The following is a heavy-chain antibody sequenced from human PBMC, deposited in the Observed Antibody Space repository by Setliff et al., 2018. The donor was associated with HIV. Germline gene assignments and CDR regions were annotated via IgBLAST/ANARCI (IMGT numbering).Heavy chain of an antibody. CDR1: GFTFSNQV. J-gene: IGHJ4*02. CDR3: AKTPLY. Sequence: PGGSLRLSCAASGFTFSNQVMTWVRQAPGKGLEWVSSISGTGADTYYADSVKGRFAISRDNSKNTLYLQMNSLRAEDTAVYYCAKTPLYWGQGTLVTV. CDR2: ISGTGADT. V-gene: IGHV3-23*01.